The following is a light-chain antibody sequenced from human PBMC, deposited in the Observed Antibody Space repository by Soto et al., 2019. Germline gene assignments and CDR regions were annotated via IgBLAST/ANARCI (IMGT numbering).Light chain of an antibody. CDR3: SSFSRSNSFV. J-gene: IGLJ1*01. CDR2: DVS. V-gene: IGLV2-14*03. Sequence: QSVLTQPASVSGSPGESITISCTGTSSDVGGYNYVSWYQQHPGKAPKLMIYDVSHRPSGISNRFSGSKSGNTASLTISGLQAKNEPDFFCSSFSRSNSFVFGTGTKFTVL. CDR1: SSDVGGYNY.